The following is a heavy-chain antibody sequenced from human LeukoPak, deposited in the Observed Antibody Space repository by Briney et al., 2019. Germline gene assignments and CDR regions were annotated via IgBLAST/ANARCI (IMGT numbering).Heavy chain of an antibody. CDR1: GFTFSSYS. D-gene: IGHD3-16*01. Sequence: GGSLRLSCAASGFTFSSYSMNWVRQAPGKGLEWVSSISSSSSYIYYADSAKGRFTISRDNAKNSLYLQMNSLRAEDTAVYYCARAGRTFGGVYYWGQGTLVTVSS. J-gene: IGHJ4*02. CDR2: ISSSSSYI. CDR3: ARAGRTFGGVYY. V-gene: IGHV3-21*01.